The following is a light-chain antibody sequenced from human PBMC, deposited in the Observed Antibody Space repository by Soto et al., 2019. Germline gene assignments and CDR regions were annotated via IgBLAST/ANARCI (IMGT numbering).Light chain of an antibody. CDR3: QKYDMAPFT. V-gene: IGKV1-27*01. Sequence: DIQMTQSPSSLSAYLGDRVTITCRASQGISNYLAWYQQKPGRLPKLLLFGASTLQSGVPARFSGSGSGTLFTLTINGLLPEDVATYYCQKYDMAPFTFGPGTKLDFK. J-gene: IGKJ3*01. CDR2: GAS. CDR1: QGISNY.